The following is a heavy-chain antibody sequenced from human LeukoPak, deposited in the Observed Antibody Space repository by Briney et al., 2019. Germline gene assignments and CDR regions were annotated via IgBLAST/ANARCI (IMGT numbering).Heavy chain of an antibody. J-gene: IGHJ6*02. CDR2: IHIDENRK. V-gene: IGHV3-74*01. D-gene: IGHD6-19*01. CDR1: GFTFSDYS. Sequence: GGSLRLSCAASGFTFSDYSMNWVRQVPGKGLVSVSRIHIDENRKTYADSVKGRFTISRDNAKNTLYLQMNSLRVEDTAVYYCVRGSSDWNGMDVWGQGTTVTVSS. CDR3: VRGSSDWNGMDV.